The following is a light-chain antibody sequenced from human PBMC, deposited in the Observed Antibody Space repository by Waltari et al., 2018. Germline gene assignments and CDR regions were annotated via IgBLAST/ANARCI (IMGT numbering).Light chain of an antibody. V-gene: IGLV2-18*02. Sequence: QSALTQPASVSGSPGQSITISCTGTSSDVGSYNRVSWYQQAPGNAPRLIIYEVSNRPSGVANRFSGSKSGNTASLTISGLQVEDEADYYCSSFTTSSTWVFGAGTNLTVL. CDR3: SSFTTSSTWV. CDR1: SSDVGSYNR. CDR2: EVS. J-gene: IGLJ3*02.